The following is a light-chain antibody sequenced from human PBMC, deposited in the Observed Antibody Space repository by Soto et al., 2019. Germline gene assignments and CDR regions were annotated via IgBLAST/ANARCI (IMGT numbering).Light chain of an antibody. CDR3: QQYNNWPPIP. CDR1: QSVSSSY. CDR2: GAS. J-gene: IGKJ5*01. Sequence: EIVLTKSPGALSLSPGERATLSCRASQSVSSSYLAWYQQKPGQAPRLLIYGASTRATGIPARFSGSGSGTEFTLTISSLQSEDFAVYYCQQYNNWPPIPFCQGTRLENK. V-gene: IGKV3-15*01.